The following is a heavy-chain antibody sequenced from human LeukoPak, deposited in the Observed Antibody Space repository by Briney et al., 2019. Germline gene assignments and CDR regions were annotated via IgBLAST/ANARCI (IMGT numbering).Heavy chain of an antibody. CDR3: ATELRYFDWLHAFDI. CDR2: IRYDGSNK. J-gene: IGHJ3*02. CDR1: GFTFSSYG. Sequence: GGSLRPSCAASGFTFSSYGMHWVRQAPGKGLEWVAFIRYDGSNKYYADSVKGRFTISRDNSKNTLYLQMNSLRAEDTAVYYCATELRYFDWLHAFDIWGQGTMVTVSS. V-gene: IGHV3-30*02. D-gene: IGHD3-9*01.